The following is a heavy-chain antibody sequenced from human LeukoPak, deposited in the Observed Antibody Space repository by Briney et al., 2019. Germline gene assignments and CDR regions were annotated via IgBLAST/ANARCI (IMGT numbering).Heavy chain of an antibody. J-gene: IGHJ4*02. CDR1: GFTFSSFG. V-gene: IGHV3-66*01. CDR3: AGSLAYCGGDCRLGDY. Sequence: GGSLRLSCSASGFTFSSFGMSWVRQAPGKGLEWVSVIYSGGSTYYADSVKGRFTISRDNSKNTLYLQMNSLRVEDTAVYYCAGSLAYCGGDCRLGDYWGQGTLVTVSS. CDR2: IYSGGST. D-gene: IGHD2-21*02.